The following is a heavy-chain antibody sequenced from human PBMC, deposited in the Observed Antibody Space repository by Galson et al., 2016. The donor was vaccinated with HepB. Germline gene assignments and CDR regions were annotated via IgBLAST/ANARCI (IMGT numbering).Heavy chain of an antibody. CDR2: IDPTGYRA. CDR3: ARDPEGFPSFDF. CDR1: GYTFSSYY. Sequence: SVKVSCKASGYTFSSYYIHWVRQAPGQGLEWMGIIDPTGYRADYAQKFQGRLTMTSDTSTRTVYMELSSLRSDDTAVYYCARDPEGFPSFDFWGQGTLVTVSS. D-gene: IGHD2-15*01. J-gene: IGHJ4*02. V-gene: IGHV1-46*01.